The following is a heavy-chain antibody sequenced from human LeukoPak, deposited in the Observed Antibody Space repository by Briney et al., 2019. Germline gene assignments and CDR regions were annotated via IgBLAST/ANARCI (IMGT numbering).Heavy chain of an antibody. D-gene: IGHD6-6*01. V-gene: IGHV3-23*01. J-gene: IGHJ4*02. CDR1: GFTFSNYA. Sequence: GGSLRLSCAASGFTFSNYAMNWVRLAPGKGLEWGSAISGSGGSTYYADSVKGGVTISRDNSKNTLYLQMNSLRAEDTAVYYCARGLYSSSPWGQGTLVTVSS. CDR3: ARGLYSSSP. CDR2: ISGSGGST.